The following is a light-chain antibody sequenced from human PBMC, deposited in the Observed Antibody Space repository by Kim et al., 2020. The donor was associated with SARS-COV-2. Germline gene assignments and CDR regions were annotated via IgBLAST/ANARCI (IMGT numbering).Light chain of an antibody. CDR2: GAS. V-gene: IGKV3-15*01. CDR1: QSVSSN. Sequence: EIVMTQSPATLSVSPGERSTLSCRASQSVSSNLAWYQQKPGQAPRLLIYGASTRATGIPARFSGSGSGTEFTLTISSLQSEDFAVYYCQQYNNWLGTFGQGTKLAI. CDR3: QQYNNWLGT. J-gene: IGKJ2*01.